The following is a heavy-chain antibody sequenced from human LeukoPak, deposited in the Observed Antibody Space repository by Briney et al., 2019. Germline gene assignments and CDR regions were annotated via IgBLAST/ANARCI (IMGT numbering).Heavy chain of an antibody. D-gene: IGHD3-9*01. J-gene: IGHJ4*02. CDR3: ARGLRYGDYCSPLDY. V-gene: IGHV1-18*01. CDR1: GYTYTFHG. CDR2: ISGYNGNT. Sequence: ASVKVSCKASGYTYTFHGIRWVRQAPGQGLEWMGWISGYNGNTKYAQKLQGRVTMTTDTSTSTAYMEVRSLRSDDTAVYYCARGLRYGDYCSPLDYWGQGTLVTVSS.